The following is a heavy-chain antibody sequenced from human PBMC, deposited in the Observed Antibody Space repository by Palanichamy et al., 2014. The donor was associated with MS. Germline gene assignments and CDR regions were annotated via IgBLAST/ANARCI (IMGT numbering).Heavy chain of an antibody. D-gene: IGHD6-19*01. J-gene: IGHJ3*02. CDR2: ISGSGGST. CDR1: GFSFSSYA. V-gene: IGHV3-23*01. Sequence: EVRAVGVWGGLVQPGGSLRLSCAASGFSFSSYAMTWVRQAPGKGLEWVSIISGSGGSTYYADSVKGRFTISRDNSKNTLYVQMNSLRAEDTAVYYCAKSNGWYDAFDIWGQGTMVTVSS. CDR3: AKSNGWYDAFDI.